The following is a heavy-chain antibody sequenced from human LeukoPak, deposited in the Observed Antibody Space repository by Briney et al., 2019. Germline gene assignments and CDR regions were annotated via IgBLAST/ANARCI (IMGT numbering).Heavy chain of an antibody. Sequence: SETLSLTYTVSGGSISSSSYYWGWIRQPPGKGLEWIGSIYYSGSTYYNPSLKSRVTISVDTSKNQFSLKLSSVTAADTAVYYCARGNFYYDSSGYYYDPFDYWGQGTLVTVSS. V-gene: IGHV4-39*01. CDR1: GGSISSSSYY. J-gene: IGHJ4*02. CDR3: ARGNFYYDSSGYYYDPFDY. D-gene: IGHD3-22*01. CDR2: IYYSGST.